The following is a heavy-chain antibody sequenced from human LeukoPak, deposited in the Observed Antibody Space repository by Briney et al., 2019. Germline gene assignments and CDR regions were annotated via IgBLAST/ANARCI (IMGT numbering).Heavy chain of an antibody. J-gene: IGHJ3*02. CDR3: ARPGDEDAFDI. D-gene: IGHD3-10*01. Sequence: GESLKISCKGFGYIFTNNWIGWVRQMPGKGLEWMGIIYAADSDTRYSPSFQGHVTMSVDKSISTVFLHWNSLKSSDTAMYYCARPGDEDAFDIWGQGTMVTVSS. CDR2: IYAADSDT. CDR1: GYIFTNNW. V-gene: IGHV5-51*01.